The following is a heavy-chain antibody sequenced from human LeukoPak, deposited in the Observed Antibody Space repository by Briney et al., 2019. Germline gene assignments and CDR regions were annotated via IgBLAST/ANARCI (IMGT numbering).Heavy chain of an antibody. V-gene: IGHV4-59*01. CDR3: AMRSTGVAATFDS. J-gene: IGHJ4*02. CDR1: GGSISSYY. D-gene: IGHD2-15*01. Sequence: PSETLSLTCTVSGGSISSYYWSWIRQPPGKGLEWIGYIYYSGNTNYNPSLKSRVTISVDTSKNQFSLKLSSVTAADTAVYCCAMRSTGVAATFDSWGQGALVTVSS. CDR2: IYYSGNT.